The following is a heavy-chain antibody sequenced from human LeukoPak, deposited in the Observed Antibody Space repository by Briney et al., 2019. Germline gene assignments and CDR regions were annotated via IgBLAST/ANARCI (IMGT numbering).Heavy chain of an antibody. Sequence: GESLKISCKGSGYSFTSYWIGWVRQIPGKGLEWMGIIYPGDSDTRYSPSFQGQVTMSADKSISTAYPQWRSLKASDTAMYYCARRAVVAATVAFDIWGQGTMVTVSS. J-gene: IGHJ3*02. CDR1: GYSFTSYW. CDR3: ARRAVVAATVAFDI. V-gene: IGHV5-51*01. D-gene: IGHD2-15*01. CDR2: IYPGDSDT.